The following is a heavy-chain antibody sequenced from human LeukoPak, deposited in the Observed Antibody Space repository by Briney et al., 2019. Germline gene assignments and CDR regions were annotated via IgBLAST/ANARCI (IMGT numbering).Heavy chain of an antibody. V-gene: IGHV3-11*04. CDR2: ISNDGTTI. Sequence: PGGSLRLSCAASGFSFSSYYVTWIRQAPGKGLEWVSYISNDGTTIYYADSVKGRFTISRDNAKDSLYLQMSSLRAEDTAVYYCVRGLSGDYRPYWGQGTLVTVSS. D-gene: IGHD2-21*02. J-gene: IGHJ4*02. CDR1: GFSFSSYY. CDR3: VRGLSGDYRPY.